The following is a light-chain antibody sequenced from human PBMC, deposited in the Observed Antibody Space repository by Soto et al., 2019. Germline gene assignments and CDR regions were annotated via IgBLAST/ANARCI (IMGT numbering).Light chain of an antibody. V-gene: IGLV2-14*01. J-gene: IGLJ1*01. CDR2: NVN. Sequence: QSALTQPASVSGSPGQSITISCTGTSRDVGGYNYVSWYQQRPGKAPKLMIYNVNNRPSGVSDRFSGSKSGNTASLTISGLHAEDEADYYCNSYSNSTTLYVFGTGTKLTVL. CDR1: SRDVGGYNY. CDR3: NSYSNSTTLYV.